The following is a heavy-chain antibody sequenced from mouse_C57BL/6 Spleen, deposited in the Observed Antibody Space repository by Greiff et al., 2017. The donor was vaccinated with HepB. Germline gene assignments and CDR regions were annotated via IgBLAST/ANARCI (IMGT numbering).Heavy chain of an antibody. D-gene: IGHD2-4*01. CDR1: GYSFTSYF. CDR3: ARDDYDGHYYAMDY. J-gene: IGHJ4*01. CDR2: INPYNGDT. Sequence: EVKLVESGPELVKPGDSVKISCKASGYSFTSYFMNWVMQSHGKSLEWIGRINPYNGDTFYNQKFKGKATLTVDKSSSTAHMELRSLTSEDSAVYYCARDDYDGHYYAMDYWGQGTSVTVSS. V-gene: IGHV1-20*01.